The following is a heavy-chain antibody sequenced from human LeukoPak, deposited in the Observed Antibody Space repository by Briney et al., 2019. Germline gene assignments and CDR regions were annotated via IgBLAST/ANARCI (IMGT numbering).Heavy chain of an antibody. V-gene: IGHV4-59*08. CDR1: GGSISSYY. CDR2: IYYSGST. Sequence: NPSETLSLTCTVSGGSISSYYWSWIRQPPGKGLEWIGYIYYSGSTNYNPSLKSRVTISVDTSKNQFSLKLSSVTAADTAVYYCARLRFKNPDYWGQGTLVTVSS. CDR3: ARLRFKNPDY. D-gene: IGHD3-16*01. J-gene: IGHJ4*02.